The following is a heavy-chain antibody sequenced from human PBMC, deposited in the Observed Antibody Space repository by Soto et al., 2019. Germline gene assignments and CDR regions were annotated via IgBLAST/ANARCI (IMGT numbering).Heavy chain of an antibody. CDR3: ARQIPPPAGTGIAFDI. J-gene: IGHJ3*02. Sequence: PGESLKTSCKGSGYSFTSYWISWVRQMPGKGLEWMGRIDPSDSYTNYSPSLKGHVTISADTSISTAYLQWSSLKASDTAMYYCARQIPPPAGTGIAFDIWGQGTMVTVSS. D-gene: IGHD6-13*01. CDR1: GYSFTSYW. CDR2: IDPSDSYT. V-gene: IGHV5-10-1*01.